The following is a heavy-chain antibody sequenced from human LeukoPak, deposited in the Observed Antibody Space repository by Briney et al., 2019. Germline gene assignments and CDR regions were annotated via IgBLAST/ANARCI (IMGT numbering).Heavy chain of an antibody. CDR2: LSDAS. V-gene: IGHV3-23*01. CDR1: GFSFSGNA. CDR3: ARSRGPGNHWFDP. Sequence: PGGSLRLSCIASGFSFSGNALSWVRLAPGKGLEWVSTLSDASYYADSVRGRFTISGDSSKNTLYLQMDSLTTDDTAMYFCARSRGPGNHWFDPWGQGTLVTVSS. J-gene: IGHJ5*02. D-gene: IGHD3-10*01.